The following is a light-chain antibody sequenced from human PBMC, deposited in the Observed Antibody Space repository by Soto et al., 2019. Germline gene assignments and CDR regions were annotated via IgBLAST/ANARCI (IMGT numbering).Light chain of an antibody. CDR3: SSDTSTSAVL. Sequence: QSALTQPASVSGSPGQSITISCTGTSSDVGGYNYVSWYQQHPGKAPKLMIYEVSNRPSGVSNRFSGSKSGNTASLTISGLQAEDEADYYCSSDTSTSAVLFGGGTQLTVL. J-gene: IGLJ2*01. V-gene: IGLV2-14*01. CDR1: SSDVGGYNY. CDR2: EVS.